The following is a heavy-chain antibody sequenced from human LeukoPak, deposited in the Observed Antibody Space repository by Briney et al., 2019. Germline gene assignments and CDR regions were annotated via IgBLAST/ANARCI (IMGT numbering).Heavy chain of an antibody. V-gene: IGHV4-4*07. CDR3: ARGLRLYYYGSGSYPWFDP. J-gene: IGHJ5*02. CDR2: IYGSGTT. Sequence: SETLSLTCTVSGGSISSYWSWIRQPAGKGLEWIGRIYGSGTTTYNPSLKSRVSMSIDTSKNQFSLKLSSVTAADTAVYYCARGLRLYYYGSGSYPWFDPWGQGTLVTVSS. CDR1: GGSISSY. D-gene: IGHD3-10*01.